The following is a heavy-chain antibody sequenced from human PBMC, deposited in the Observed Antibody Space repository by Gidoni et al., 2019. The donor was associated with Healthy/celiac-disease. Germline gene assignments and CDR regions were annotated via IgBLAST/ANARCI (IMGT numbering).Heavy chain of an antibody. Sequence: QLQLVQSGAEVKKPGSSVKVSCKASGGTFSSYAISWVRQAPGQGLEWMGGIIPIFGTANYAQKFQGRVTITADKSTSTAYMELNSLRSEDTAVYYCARGDYYDSSGYSPFSVGWFDPWGQGTLVTVSS. CDR2: IIPIFGTA. V-gene: IGHV1-69*06. J-gene: IGHJ5*02. CDR3: ARGDYYDSSGYSPFSVGWFDP. D-gene: IGHD3-22*01. CDR1: GGTFSSYA.